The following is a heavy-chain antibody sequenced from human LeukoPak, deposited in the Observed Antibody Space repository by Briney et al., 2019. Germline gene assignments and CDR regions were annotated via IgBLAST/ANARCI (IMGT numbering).Heavy chain of an antibody. D-gene: IGHD3-10*01. V-gene: IGHV4-59*08. Sequence: SETLSLTCTVSGGSISSYYWSWIRQPPGKGLEWIGCIYYSGSTNYNPSLKSRVTISVDTSKNQFSLKLSSVTAADTAVYYCARSTMVRGVIIFNSRFDYWGQGTLVTVSS. CDR1: GGSISSYY. CDR2: IYYSGST. J-gene: IGHJ4*02. CDR3: ARSTMVRGVIIFNSRFDY.